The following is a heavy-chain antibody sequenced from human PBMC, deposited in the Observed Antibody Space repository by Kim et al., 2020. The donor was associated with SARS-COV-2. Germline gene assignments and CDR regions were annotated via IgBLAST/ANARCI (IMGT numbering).Heavy chain of an antibody. Sequence: GGSLRLSCAASGFTFSSYGMHWVRQAPGKGLEWVAVIWYDGSNKYYADSVKGRFTISRDNSKNTLYLQMNSLRAEDTAVYYCARGRGLYCSGGSCYSGYYYGMDVWGQGTTVTVSS. CDR1: GFTFSSYG. V-gene: IGHV3-33*01. J-gene: IGHJ6*02. CDR2: IWYDGSNK. CDR3: ARGRGLYCSGGSCYSGYYYGMDV. D-gene: IGHD2-15*01.